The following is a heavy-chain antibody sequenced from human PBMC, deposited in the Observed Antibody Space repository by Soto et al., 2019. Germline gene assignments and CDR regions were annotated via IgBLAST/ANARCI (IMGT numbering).Heavy chain of an antibody. V-gene: IGHV3-30*18. D-gene: IGHD6-6*01. CDR2: ISYDGSNK. CDR1: GFTFSSYG. J-gene: IGHJ5*02. Sequence: GGSLRLSCAASGFTFSSYGMHWVRQAPGKGLEWVAVISYDGSNKYYADSVKGRFTISRDNSKNTLYLQMNSLRAEDTAVYYCAKDQEQLVRSTNWFDPWGQGTLVTVSS. CDR3: AKDQEQLVRSTNWFDP.